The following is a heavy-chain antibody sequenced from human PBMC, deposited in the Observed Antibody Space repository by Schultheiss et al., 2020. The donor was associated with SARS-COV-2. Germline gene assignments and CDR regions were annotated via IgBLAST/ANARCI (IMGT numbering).Heavy chain of an antibody. D-gene: IGHD3-16*01. J-gene: IGHJ6*03. CDR2: ISAYNGNT. CDR3: ASLRGIGYYYYMDV. Sequence: ASVKVSCKASGYTFTSYGISWVRQAPGQGLEWMGWISAYNGNTNYAQKLQGRVTMTRDTSISTAYMELSRLRSDDTAVYYCASLRGIGYYYYMDVWGKGTTVTVSS. CDR1: GYTFTSYG. V-gene: IGHV1-18*01.